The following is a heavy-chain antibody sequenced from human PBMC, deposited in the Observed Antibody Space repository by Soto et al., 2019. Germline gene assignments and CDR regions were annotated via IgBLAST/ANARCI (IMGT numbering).Heavy chain of an antibody. J-gene: IGHJ4*02. CDR2: ISYVGSNK. CDR1: GFTFNSYG. Sequence: QVQLVESGGGVVQPGRSLRLSCAASGFTFNSYGMHWVRQAPGKGLEWVAVISYVGSNKYYADSVKGRFTISRDNSKNTLYLQMNSLRAEDTAVYYCAKESYYDSSGYYSDYFDYWGQGTLVTVSS. D-gene: IGHD3-22*01. CDR3: AKESYYDSSGYYSDYFDY. V-gene: IGHV3-30*18.